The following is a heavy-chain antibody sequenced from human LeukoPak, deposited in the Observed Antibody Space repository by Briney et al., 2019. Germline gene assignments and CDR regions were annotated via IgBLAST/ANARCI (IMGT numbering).Heavy chain of an antibody. Sequence: GRSLRLSCAASGFTFSSYGMHWVRQAPGKGLEWVAVISYDGSNKYYADSVKGRFTISRDNSKNTLYLQMNSLRAEDTAVYYCARSSRAVAGQFDYWGQGTLVTVSS. D-gene: IGHD6-19*01. CDR2: ISYDGSNK. V-gene: IGHV3-30*03. J-gene: IGHJ4*02. CDR3: ARSSRAVAGQFDY. CDR1: GFTFSSYG.